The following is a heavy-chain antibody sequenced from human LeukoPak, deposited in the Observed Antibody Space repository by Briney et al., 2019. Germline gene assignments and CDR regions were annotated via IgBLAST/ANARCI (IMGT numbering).Heavy chain of an antibody. CDR2: IYYSGST. CDR3: ARRRQFAFDI. V-gene: IGHV4-31*03. Sequence: SETLSLTCTVSGGSISSGGYYWSWIRQHPGKGLEWIGYIYYSGSTYYDPSLKSRVTISVDTSKNQFSLKLSSVTAADTAVYYCARRRQFAFDIWGQGTMVTVSS. D-gene: IGHD6-19*01. J-gene: IGHJ3*02. CDR1: GGSISSGGYY.